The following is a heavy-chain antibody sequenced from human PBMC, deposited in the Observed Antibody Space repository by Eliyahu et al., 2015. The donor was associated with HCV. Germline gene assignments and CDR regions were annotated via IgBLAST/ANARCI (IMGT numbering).Heavy chain of an antibody. V-gene: IGHV3-43*01. J-gene: IGHJ6*02. CDR2: ISWDGGST. CDR3: AKDRSSGWSYYYYYGMDV. D-gene: IGHD6-19*01. CDR1: GFXFXDYT. Sequence: EVQLVESGGVVVQPGGSLXXSCXXSGFXFXDYTXHWVRQAPGXGLEWVSLISWDGGSTYYADSVKGRFTISRDNSKNSLYLQMNSLRTEDTALYYCAKDRSSGWSYYYYYGMDVWGQGTTVTVSS.